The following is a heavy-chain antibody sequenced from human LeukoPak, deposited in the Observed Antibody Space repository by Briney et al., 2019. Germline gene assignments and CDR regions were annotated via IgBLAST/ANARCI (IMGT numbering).Heavy chain of an antibody. D-gene: IGHD3-9*01. CDR2: ISSSSSYI. V-gene: IGHV3-21*01. CDR3: ARGPYDILTGYYQYYFDY. Sequence: PGGSLRLSCAASGFTFSSYSMNWVRQAPGKGLEWVSSISSSSSYIYYADSVKGRFTISRDNAKNSLYLQMNSLRAEDTAVYYCARGPYDILTGYYQYYFDYWGQGTLVTVSS. J-gene: IGHJ4*02. CDR1: GFTFSSYS.